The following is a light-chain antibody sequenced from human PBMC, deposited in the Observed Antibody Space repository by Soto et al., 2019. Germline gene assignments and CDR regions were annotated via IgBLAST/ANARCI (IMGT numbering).Light chain of an antibody. J-gene: IGLJ2*01. CDR2: SNN. CDR3: SAWDDSLYGPV. V-gene: IGLV1-44*01. Sequence: QSVLTQPPSASGTPGQRVTMSCSGSSSNIGSNPVNWYHQLPGTAPNLLIYSNNQRPSGVPDRFSGSKSGTSASLAISGLQSEDEADYFCSAWDDSLYGPVFGGGTKLTVL. CDR1: SSNIGSNP.